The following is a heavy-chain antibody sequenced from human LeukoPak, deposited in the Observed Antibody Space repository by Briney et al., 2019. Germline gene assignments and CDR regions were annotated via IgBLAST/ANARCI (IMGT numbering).Heavy chain of an antibody. D-gene: IGHD4-17*01. CDR1: GFTFSSYA. V-gene: IGHV3-23*01. CDR2: ISGSGGST. J-gene: IGHJ3*02. Sequence: GGSLRLSCAASGFTFSSYAMNWVRQAPGKGLEWVSTISGSGGSTYYADSVKGRFTISRDNSKNTLYLQMNSLRAEDTAVYYCAKGDYGDYGSQAFDIWGQGTMVTVSS. CDR3: AKGDYGDYGSQAFDI.